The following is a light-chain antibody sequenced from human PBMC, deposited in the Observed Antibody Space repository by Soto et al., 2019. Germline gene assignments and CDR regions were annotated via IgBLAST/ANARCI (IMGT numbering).Light chain of an antibody. J-gene: IGKJ1*01. CDR2: DAS. V-gene: IGKV3-20*01. Sequence: VWTQSRCTLSLSPGERATRSCRASQTVRNNYLAWYQQKPGQAPRLLIYDASTRATGIPDRFSGSESGTDFTLTITRLEPEDFAVYYCHQYGSSPPTFGQGTKVDIK. CDR3: HQYGSSPPT. CDR1: QTVRNNY.